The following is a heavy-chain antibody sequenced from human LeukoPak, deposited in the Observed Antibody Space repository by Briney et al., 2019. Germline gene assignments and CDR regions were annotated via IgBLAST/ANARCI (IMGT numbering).Heavy chain of an antibody. CDR2: ISAYNGNT. CDR1: GYTFTSYG. Sequence: ASVKVSCKASGYTFTSYGISWVRQAPGQGLEWMGWISAYNGNTNYAQKLQGRVTTTTDTSTSTGYMELRSLRSDDTAVYYCARLLRSDAFDIWGQGTMVTVSS. CDR3: ARLLRSDAFDI. V-gene: IGHV1-18*01. D-gene: IGHD4-17*01. J-gene: IGHJ3*02.